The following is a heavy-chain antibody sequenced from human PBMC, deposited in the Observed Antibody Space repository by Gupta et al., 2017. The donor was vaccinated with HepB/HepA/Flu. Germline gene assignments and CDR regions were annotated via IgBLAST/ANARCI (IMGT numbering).Heavy chain of an antibody. D-gene: IGHD4-11*01. V-gene: IGHV3-73*01. Sequence: EVQLVESGGGLVQPGGSLKLSCAASGFTFSGSAMHWVRQASGKGQEWVGRIRSKANSYATAYAASVKGRFTISRDDSKNTAYLQMNSLKTEDTAVYYCTRLGLGTTVTFGSLLDIWGQGTMVTVSS. CDR1: GFTFSGSA. CDR2: IRSKANSYAT. J-gene: IGHJ3*02. CDR3: TRLGLGTTVTFGSLLDI.